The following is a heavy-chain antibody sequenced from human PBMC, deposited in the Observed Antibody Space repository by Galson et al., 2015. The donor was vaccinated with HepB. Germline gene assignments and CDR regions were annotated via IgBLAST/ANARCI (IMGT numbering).Heavy chain of an antibody. Sequence: ETLSLTCTVSGGSISSYYWSWIRQPPGKGLEWIGYIYYSGSTNYNPSLKSRVTISVDTSKNQFSLKLSSVTAADTAVYYCARRALGGGGDYGIDYWGQGTLVTVSS. V-gene: IGHV4-59*08. CDR1: GGSISSYY. J-gene: IGHJ4*02. CDR2: IYYSGST. CDR3: ARRALGGGGDYGIDY. D-gene: IGHD4-17*01.